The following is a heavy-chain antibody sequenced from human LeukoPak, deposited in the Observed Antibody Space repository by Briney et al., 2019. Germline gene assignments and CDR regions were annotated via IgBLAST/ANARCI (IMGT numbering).Heavy chain of an antibody. J-gene: IGHJ3*02. CDR1: GYSISSGYY. CDR3: ARGIVGASEDDAFDI. V-gene: IGHV4-38-2*01. CDR2: IYHSGST. Sequence: NLSETLSLTCAVSGYSISSGYYWGWIRQPPGKGLEWIGSIYHSGSTYYNPSLKSRVTISVDTSKNQFSLKLSSVTAADTAVYYCARGIVGASEDDAFDIWGQGTMVTVSS. D-gene: IGHD1-26*01.